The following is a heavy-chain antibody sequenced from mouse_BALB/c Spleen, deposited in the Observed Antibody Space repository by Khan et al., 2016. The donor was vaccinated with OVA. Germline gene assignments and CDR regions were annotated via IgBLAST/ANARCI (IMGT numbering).Heavy chain of an antibody. V-gene: IGHV2-9*02. Sequence: QVQLKESGPGLVAPSQSLSIPCTVSGFSLTSHGVHWVRQPPGKGLEWPGVIWAGGSTNYNSALMYRPSISKDNSKSQVFLKMNSLRTDDTAMYYCSRLEDIWGQGTTLTVSS. D-gene: IGHD1-3*01. J-gene: IGHJ2*01. CDR1: GFSLTSHG. CDR2: IWAGGST. CDR3: SRLEDI.